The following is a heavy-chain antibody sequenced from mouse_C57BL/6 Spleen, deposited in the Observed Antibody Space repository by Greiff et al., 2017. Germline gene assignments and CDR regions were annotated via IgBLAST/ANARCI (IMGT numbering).Heavy chain of an antibody. CDR1: GFTFSNYW. CDR3: TGGGWSAY. V-gene: IGHV6-3*01. Sequence: EVHLVESGGGLVQPGGSMKLSCVASGFTFSNYWMNWVRQSPEKGLEWVAQIRLKSDNYATHYAESVKGRFTISRDDSKSSVYLQMNNLRAEDTGIYYCTGGGWSAYWGQGTLVTVSA. CDR2: IRLKSDNYAT. J-gene: IGHJ3*01. D-gene: IGHD2-3*01.